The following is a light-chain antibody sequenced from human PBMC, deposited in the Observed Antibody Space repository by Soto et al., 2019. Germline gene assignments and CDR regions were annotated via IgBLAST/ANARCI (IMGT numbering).Light chain of an antibody. V-gene: IGKV1-39*01. CDR1: QTIDNY. J-gene: IGKJ4*01. Sequence: DLQMTQSPSNLSASIGDRVTITCRASQTIDNYLNWYQQKPGKAPKLLISAASRLQSGVPSRFSCVGSGEDITHTINSLQPEDIATYFCQRGYTTPHFGGGTKVEIK. CDR2: AAS. CDR3: QRGYTTPH.